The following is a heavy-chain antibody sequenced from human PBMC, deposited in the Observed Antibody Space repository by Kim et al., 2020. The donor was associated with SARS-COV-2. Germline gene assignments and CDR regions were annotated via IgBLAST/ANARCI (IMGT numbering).Heavy chain of an antibody. D-gene: IGHD1-7*01. J-gene: IGHJ6*02. CDR2: IYYSGST. CDR3: ATKTRYNWNYYDYYYGMDV. Sequence: SETLSLTCTVSGGSISSYYWSWIRQPPGKGLEWIGYIYYSGSTNYNPSLKSRVTISVDTSKNQFSLKLSSVTAADTAVYYCATKTRYNWNYYDYYYGMDVWGQGTTVTVSS. CDR1: GGSISSYY. V-gene: IGHV4-59*01.